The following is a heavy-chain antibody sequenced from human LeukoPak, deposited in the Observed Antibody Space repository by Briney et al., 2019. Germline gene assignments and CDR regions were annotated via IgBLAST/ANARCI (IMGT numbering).Heavy chain of an antibody. CDR2: IKQDGSEI. Sequence: GGSLRLSCAAPGFTFSNYWMGWVRQAPGKGLEWVANIKQDGSEIYYVDSVKGRFTISRDTAKDSLYLQMNSLRAEDTAVYYCARDRGYSGYDLYDYWGQGTLVTVSS. D-gene: IGHD5-12*01. CDR1: GFTFSNYW. CDR3: ARDRGYSGYDLYDY. V-gene: IGHV3-7*01. J-gene: IGHJ4*02.